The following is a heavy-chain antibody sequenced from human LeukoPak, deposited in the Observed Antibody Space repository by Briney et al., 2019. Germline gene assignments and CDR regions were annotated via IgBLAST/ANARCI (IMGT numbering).Heavy chain of an antibody. CDR1: GYTFTSYY. CDR3: ARDSEVGATVDWFDP. CDR2: INPSGGST. V-gene: IGHV1-46*01. J-gene: IGHJ5*02. Sequence: ASVKVSCKASGYTFTSYYMHWVRQAPGQGLEWMGIINPSGGSTSYAQKFQGRVTMTRDTSTSTVYMELSSLRSEDTAVYYCARDSEVGATVDWFDPWGQGTLVTVSS. D-gene: IGHD1-26*01.